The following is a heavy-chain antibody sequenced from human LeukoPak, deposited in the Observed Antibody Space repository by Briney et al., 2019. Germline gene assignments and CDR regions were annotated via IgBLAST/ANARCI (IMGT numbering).Heavy chain of an antibody. CDR2: ITGSGAYT. CDR1: GFTVSSNS. V-gene: IGHV3-23*01. Sequence: GGSLRLSCTVSGFTVSSNSMSWVRQAPGKGLEWVSAITGSGAYTNYADSVKGRFTISRDNSKNTIYLQMNSLRAEDTAVYYCAKDIEYYDILTGYYLACDYWGQGTLVTVSS. J-gene: IGHJ4*02. CDR3: AKDIEYYDILTGYYLACDY. D-gene: IGHD3-9*01.